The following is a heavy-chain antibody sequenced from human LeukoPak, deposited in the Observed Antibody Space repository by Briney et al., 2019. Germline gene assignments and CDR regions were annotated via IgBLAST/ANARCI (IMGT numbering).Heavy chain of an antibody. CDR1: GFTFSSYA. CDR3: AKLGDSGYVFRSGFDY. V-gene: IGHV3-23*01. J-gene: IGHJ4*02. D-gene: IGHD5-12*01. CDR2: ISGSGGST. Sequence: GGSLRLSCAASGFTFSSYAMSWVRQAPGKGLEWVSAISGSGGSTYYADSVKGRFTISRDNSKNTLYLQMNSLRAEDTAVYYCAKLGDSGYVFRSGFDYWGQGALVTVSS.